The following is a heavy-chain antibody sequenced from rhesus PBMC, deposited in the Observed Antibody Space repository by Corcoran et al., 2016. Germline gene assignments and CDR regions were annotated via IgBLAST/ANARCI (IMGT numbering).Heavy chain of an antibody. CDR2: IYGSGSNT. Sequence: QLQLQESGPGLVKPSETLSVTCAVSGGSISSSYWSWIRQAPGKGLGWIGYIYGSGSNTNYAPSLKSRVALSVDTSKNQLSLKLSSVTAADTAVYYCASDYYDSGYFDYWGQGVVVTVSS. CDR3: ASDYYDSGYFDY. J-gene: IGHJ4*01. CDR1: GGSISSSY. V-gene: IGHV4-169*02. D-gene: IGHD3-28*01.